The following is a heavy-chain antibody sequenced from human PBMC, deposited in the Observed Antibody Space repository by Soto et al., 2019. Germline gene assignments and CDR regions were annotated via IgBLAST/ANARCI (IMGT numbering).Heavy chain of an antibody. CDR2: ISGSGAT. Sequence: EVQLLESGGGLVQPGGSLRLSCAASGFTFSNYGMSWVRQAPGKGLEWVSSISGSGATYYADSVKGRFTISRDNSKNTLYLRMNSLTDEDTAVYYCAKPLSGTYPRTFDFWGHGTLVTVSS. CDR3: AKPLSGTYPRTFDF. J-gene: IGHJ4*01. V-gene: IGHV3-23*01. D-gene: IGHD3-10*01. CDR1: GFTFSNYG.